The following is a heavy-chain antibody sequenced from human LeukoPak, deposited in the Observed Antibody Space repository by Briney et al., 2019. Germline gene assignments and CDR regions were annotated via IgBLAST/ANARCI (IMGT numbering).Heavy chain of an antibody. CDR1: GFTFSSYG. V-gene: IGHV3-33*06. CDR3: AKGTGSPYYYYYYMDV. D-gene: IGHD1-1*01. CDR2: IWYDGTNK. J-gene: IGHJ6*03. Sequence: GGSLRLSCAASGFTFSSYGMQWVRQAPGKGLEWVAVIWYDGTNKYYVDSVKGRFTISRDNSKNTLYLQMNSLRAEATAVYYCAKGTGSPYYYYYYMDVWGKGTTVTVSS.